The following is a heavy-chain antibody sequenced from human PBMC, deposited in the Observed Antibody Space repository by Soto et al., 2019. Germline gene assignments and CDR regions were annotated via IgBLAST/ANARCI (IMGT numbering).Heavy chain of an antibody. V-gene: IGHV4-30-4*01. Sequence: PSETLSLTCTVSGGSISSGDYYWSWIRQPPGKGLEWIGYIFYSGITYYNPSLKSRLTISMDTSKNQFSLKLSSVTAADTAVYYCARDHLRYCISTSCHYYYYGMDVWGQGTTVTVSS. CDR1: GGSISSGDYY. D-gene: IGHD2-2*01. CDR3: ARDHLRYCISTSCHYYYYGMDV. J-gene: IGHJ6*02. CDR2: IFYSGIT.